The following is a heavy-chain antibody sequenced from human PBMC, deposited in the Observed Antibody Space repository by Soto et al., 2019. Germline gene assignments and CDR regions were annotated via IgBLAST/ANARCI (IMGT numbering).Heavy chain of an antibody. V-gene: IGHV1-3*01. J-gene: IGHJ5*02. CDR2: INAGNGNT. CDR1: GYTFTSYA. D-gene: IGHD6-13*01. CDR3: ARDTRIGAAPGTGNWFDP. Sequence: ASVKVSCNASGYTFTSYAMHWVRQAPGQRLEWMGWINAGNGNTKYSQKFQGRVTITRDTSASTAYMELSSLRSEDTAVYYCARDTRIGAAPGTGNWFDPWGQGTLVTVSS.